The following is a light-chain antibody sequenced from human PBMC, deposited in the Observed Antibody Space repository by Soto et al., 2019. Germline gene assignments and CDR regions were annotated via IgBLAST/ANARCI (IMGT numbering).Light chain of an antibody. Sequence: QSVLTQPPSASGSPGQSVAISCTGTSSDVGGYNYVSWYRQHPGKAPKLIIYDVSKRPSGVPDRFSGSKSGNTASLTVSGLQAEDEGDYYCSSYAGSNNWGVFGGGTKLTVL. CDR2: DVS. J-gene: IGLJ2*01. V-gene: IGLV2-8*01. CDR1: SSDVGGYNY. CDR3: SSYAGSNNWGV.